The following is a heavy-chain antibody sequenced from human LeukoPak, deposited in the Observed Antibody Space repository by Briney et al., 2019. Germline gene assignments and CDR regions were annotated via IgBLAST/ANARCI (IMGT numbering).Heavy chain of an antibody. V-gene: IGHV3-48*03. CDR1: GFTLSSYE. CDR3: ARDQCSSTSCSPRGDY. Sequence: GGSLRLSCAASGFTLSSYEMNWVRQAPGKGLEWVSYIGSSGAPKFYADSVKGRFTISRDNAKNSLYLQMNSLRAEDTAVYYCARDQCSSTSCSPRGDYWGQGTLVTVSS. J-gene: IGHJ4*02. CDR2: IGSSGAPK. D-gene: IGHD2-2*01.